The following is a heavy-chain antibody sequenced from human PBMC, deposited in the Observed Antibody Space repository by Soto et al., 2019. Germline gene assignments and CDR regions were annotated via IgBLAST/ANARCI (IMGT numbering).Heavy chain of an antibody. CDR2: IYYSGST. Sequence: ETLSLTCTVSGGSISSYYWSWIRQPPGKGLEWIGYIYYSGSTNYNPSLKSRVTISVDTPKNQFSLKLSSVTAADTAVYYCARVTVLYYYGSGGQYGGMDVWGQGTTVTVSS. CDR3: ARVTVLYYYGSGGQYGGMDV. V-gene: IGHV4-59*01. J-gene: IGHJ6*02. D-gene: IGHD3-10*01. CDR1: GGSISSYY.